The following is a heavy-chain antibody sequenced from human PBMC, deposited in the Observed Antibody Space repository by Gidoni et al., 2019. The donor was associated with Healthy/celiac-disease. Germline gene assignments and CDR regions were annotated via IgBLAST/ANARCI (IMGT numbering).Heavy chain of an antibody. D-gene: IGHD4-4*01. J-gene: IGHJ6*02. CDR1: GFTFVDYA. Sequence: EVQLVESGGGLVKPGRSRRLSCTAPGFTFVDYAMSWFRQAPGKGLGWVGFIRSQAYGGTTEYAASVKGRFTISRDDSKSIAYLQMNSLKTEDTAVYYCTREGHDDYSNPNYYYYYGMDVWGQGTTVTVSS. CDR3: TREGHDDYSNPNYYYYYGMDV. V-gene: IGHV3-49*05. CDR2: IRSQAYGGTT.